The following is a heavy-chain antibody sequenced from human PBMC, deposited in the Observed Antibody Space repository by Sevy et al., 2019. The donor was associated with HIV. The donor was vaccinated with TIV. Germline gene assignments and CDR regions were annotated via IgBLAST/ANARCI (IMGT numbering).Heavy chain of an antibody. CDR3: ARPYRTDPFYSSGSSAYYYPSYFDN. CDR2: IKRDGSEK. V-gene: IGHV3-7*01. Sequence: GGSLRLSCAASGFTFSSYWMTWVRQAPGKGLEWVANIKRDGSEKFYVDSVKGRLTISRDNAKNSLFLQMNSLRAEDTAVYYCARPYRTDPFYSSGSSAYYYPSYFDNWGQGTLVTVSS. CDR1: GFTFSSYW. D-gene: IGHD3-22*01. J-gene: IGHJ4*02.